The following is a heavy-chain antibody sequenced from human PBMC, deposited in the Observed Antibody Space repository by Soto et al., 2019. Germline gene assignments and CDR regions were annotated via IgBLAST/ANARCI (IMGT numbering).Heavy chain of an antibody. CDR1: GYTFLNYD. Sequence: ASVKVSCKASGYTFLNYDVAWVRRAPGQGLEWMGWISISKGKTYYQQSLQGRVTMTTDTSTSTAYMELRSLRSDDTAVYYCARAIYSTDTNFDYWGQGTLVTVSS. CDR2: ISISKGKT. V-gene: IGHV1-18*01. CDR3: ARAIYSTDTNFDY. D-gene: IGHD2-21*01. J-gene: IGHJ4*02.